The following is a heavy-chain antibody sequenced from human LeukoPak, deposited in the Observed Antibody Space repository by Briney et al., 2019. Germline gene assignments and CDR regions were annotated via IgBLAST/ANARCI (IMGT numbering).Heavy chain of an antibody. CDR1: GGSISSYY. CDR2: MYYSGST. V-gene: IGHV4-59*08. Sequence: PSETLSLTCTVSGGSISSYYWSWIRQSPGKGLEWIGYMYYSGSTNYNPSLRSRVIISVDTSKNQFSLKLSSVTAADTAVCYCARHGTSSYYYYAMDVWGQGTTVTVSS. D-gene: IGHD1-1*01. CDR3: ARHGTSSYYYYAMDV. J-gene: IGHJ6*02.